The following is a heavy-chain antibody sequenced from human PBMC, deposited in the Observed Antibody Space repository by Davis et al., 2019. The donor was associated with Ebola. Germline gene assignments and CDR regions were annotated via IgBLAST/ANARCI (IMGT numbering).Heavy chain of an antibody. Sequence: AASVKVSCKASGGTFSSYAMHWVRQAPGQRLEWMGWINAGNGNTKYPQKFQGRVTMTTDTSTSTAYMELRSLRSDDTAVYYCARDGRRLQVKVNWFDPWGQGTLVTVSS. J-gene: IGHJ5*02. V-gene: IGHV1-3*01. CDR3: ARDGRRLQVKVNWFDP. CDR1: GGTFSSYA. CDR2: INAGNGNT. D-gene: IGHD4-17*01.